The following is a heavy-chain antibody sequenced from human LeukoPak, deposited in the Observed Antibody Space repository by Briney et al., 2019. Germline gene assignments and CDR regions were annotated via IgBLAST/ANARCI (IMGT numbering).Heavy chain of an antibody. Sequence: SETLSLTCSVSGDSINNYYWNWIRQPPGKGLKWIGYIYYSGSTRYNPSLQSRVTMSIGTSKTQFSLKLDSVTAEDTAVYYCARRRRLKNPGGDAFDIWGQGTVVIVSS. CDR2: IYYSGST. V-gene: IGHV4-59*08. J-gene: IGHJ3*02. CDR3: ARRRRLKNPGGDAFDI. D-gene: IGHD2/OR15-2a*01. CDR1: GDSINNYY.